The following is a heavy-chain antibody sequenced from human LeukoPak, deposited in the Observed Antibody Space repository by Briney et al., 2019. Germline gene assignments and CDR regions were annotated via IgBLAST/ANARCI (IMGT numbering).Heavy chain of an antibody. CDR3: ASGCGVEYYYYGMDV. CDR1: GYTFTSYG. D-gene: IGHD3-3*01. CDR2: ISAYNGNT. J-gene: IGHJ6*02. V-gene: IGHV1-18*01. Sequence: ASVKVSCKASGYTFTSYGISWVRQAPGQGLEWMGWISAYNGNTNYAQKLQGRVTMTTDTSTSTAYMELRSLRSDDTAVYYCASGCGVEYYYYGMDVWGQGTTVTVSS.